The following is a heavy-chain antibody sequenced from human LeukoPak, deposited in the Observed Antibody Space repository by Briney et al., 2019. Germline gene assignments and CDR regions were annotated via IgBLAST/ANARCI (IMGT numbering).Heavy chain of an antibody. D-gene: IGHD4-23*01. V-gene: IGHV4-61*02. CDR3: ASPRVSTPPYNFGMDV. CDR1: GGPVNSGNFF. CDR2: IYSRGTA. J-gene: IGHJ6*02. Sequence: PSETLSLTCHVSGGPVNSGNFFWTWIRQPAGKGLEWIGRIYSRGTANYNRSLKGRVTISMDTSKNQVSLEVYSATAADTAVYFCASPRVSTPPYNFGMDVWGQGTTVIVSS.